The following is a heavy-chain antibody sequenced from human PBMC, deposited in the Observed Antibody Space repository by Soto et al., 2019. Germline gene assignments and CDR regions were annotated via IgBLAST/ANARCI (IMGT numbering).Heavy chain of an antibody. J-gene: IGHJ4*02. D-gene: IGHD4-17*01. CDR1: GGSIRSGGYY. V-gene: IGHV4-31*03. Sequence: SETLSLTCTVSGGSIRSGGYYWSWIRQHPGKGLEWIGYIYYSGSTYYNPSLKSRVTISVDTSKNQLSLKLSSVTAADTAVYYCARGSRCDYDLDYWGQGTLVTVSS. CDR3: ARGSRCDYDLDY. CDR2: IYYSGST.